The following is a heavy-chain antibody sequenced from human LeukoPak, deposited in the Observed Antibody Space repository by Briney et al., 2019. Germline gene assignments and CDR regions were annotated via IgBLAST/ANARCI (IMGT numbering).Heavy chain of an antibody. CDR3: ARGGVYSSGWYPPYYYYYMDV. V-gene: IGHV1-18*01. CDR2: ISAYNGNT. D-gene: IGHD6-19*01. Sequence: ASVKVSCKASGYTFTSYGISWVRQAPGQGLEWMGWISAYNGNTNYAQKLQGRVTMTTDTSTSTASMELRSLRSDDTAVYYCARGGVYSSGWYPPYYYYYMDVWGKGTTVTVSS. CDR1: GYTFTSYG. J-gene: IGHJ6*03.